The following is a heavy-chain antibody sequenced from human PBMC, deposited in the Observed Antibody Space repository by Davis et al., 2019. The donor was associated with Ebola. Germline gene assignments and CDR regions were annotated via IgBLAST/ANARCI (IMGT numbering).Heavy chain of an antibody. CDR2: INPSGGST. D-gene: IGHD3-16*01. Sequence: ASVKVSCKASGYTFTNYYMHWVRQAPGQGLEWMGIINPSGGSTSYAQKFQGRVTMTRDTSTSTVYMELSSLRTEDTALYYCVKDLWDYWGQGTLVTVSS. CDR1: GYTFTNYY. CDR3: VKDLWDY. V-gene: IGHV1-46*01. J-gene: IGHJ4*02.